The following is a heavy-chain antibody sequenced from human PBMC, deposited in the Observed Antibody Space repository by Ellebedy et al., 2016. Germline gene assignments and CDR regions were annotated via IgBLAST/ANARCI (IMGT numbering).Heavy chain of an antibody. D-gene: IGHD6-13*01. J-gene: IGHJ4*02. V-gene: IGHV3-23*01. CDR2: ISGSGDST. CDR1: GFTFSSYA. CDR3: AKGAAAGTSFVDY. Sequence: GGSLRLSXAASGFTFSSYAMTWVRQAPGKGLEWVSGISGSGDSTYYADSVKGRFTISRDNSKNTLYLQMNSLRAEDTAVYYCAKGAAAGTSFVDYWGQGTLVTVSS.